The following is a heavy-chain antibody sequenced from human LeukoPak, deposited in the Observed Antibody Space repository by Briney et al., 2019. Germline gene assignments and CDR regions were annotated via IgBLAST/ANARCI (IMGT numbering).Heavy chain of an antibody. V-gene: IGHV4-38-2*01. D-gene: IGHD1-26*01. CDR1: GYSISSGYY. CDR2: IYHSGST. CDR3: ARHWELLSPLYFDY. J-gene: IGHJ4*02. Sequence: PSETLSHTCAVSGYSISSGYYWGWIRQPPGKGLEWIGSIYHSGSTYYNPSLKSRVTISVDTSMNQFSLKLSSVTAADTAVYYCARHWELLSPLYFDYWGQGTLVTVSS.